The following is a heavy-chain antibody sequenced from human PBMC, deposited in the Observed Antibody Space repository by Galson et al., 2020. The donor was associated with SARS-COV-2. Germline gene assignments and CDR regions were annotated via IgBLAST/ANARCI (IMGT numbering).Heavy chain of an antibody. J-gene: IGHJ4*02. CDR1: GYTFIRFY. Sequence: ASVKVSCKASGYTFIRFYIHWVRQAPGQGLEWMGVINPSGDITSYAQKLRGRVTVTRDMSTQTDYMELSSLTSEDTAVYYCAREWGDINSSVSDYWGQGSLVVVSS. V-gene: IGHV1-46*04. CDR3: AREWGDINSSVSDY. D-gene: IGHD2-21*01. CDR2: INPSGDIT.